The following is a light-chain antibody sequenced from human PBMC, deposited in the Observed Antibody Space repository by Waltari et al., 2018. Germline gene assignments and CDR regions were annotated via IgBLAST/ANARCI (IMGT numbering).Light chain of an antibody. V-gene: IGKV1-5*01. CDR3: QQYNNFPFT. J-gene: IGKJ3*01. Sequence: DIQMTQSPSTLSASVGDRVTITCRPSQSFGGSLAWFPQKPGKAPKLLISDASTLEPGVPSRFSGSGSGTEFTLTVSSLQPDDFATYYCQQYNNFPFTFGPGTTV. CDR1: QSFGGS. CDR2: DAS.